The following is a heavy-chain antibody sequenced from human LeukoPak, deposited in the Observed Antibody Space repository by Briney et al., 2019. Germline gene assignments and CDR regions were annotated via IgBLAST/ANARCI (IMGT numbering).Heavy chain of an antibody. J-gene: IGHJ4*02. V-gene: IGHV1-3*01. D-gene: IGHD3-10*01. Sequence: GASVKVSCKASGYTFTSYAMHWVRQAPGQRLEWMGWINAGNGNTKYSQKFQGRVTITRDTSASTAYMELSSLRSEDTAVYYCARLWFGELSFSYFDYWGQXTLVTVSS. CDR3: ARLWFGELSFSYFDY. CDR2: INAGNGNT. CDR1: GYTFTSYA.